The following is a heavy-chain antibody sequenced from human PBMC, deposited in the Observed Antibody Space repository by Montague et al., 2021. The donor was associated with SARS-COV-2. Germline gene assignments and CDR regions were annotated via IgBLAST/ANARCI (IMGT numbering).Heavy chain of an antibody. D-gene: IGHD3-9*01. CDR2: IYYSGST. J-gene: IGHJ4*02. V-gene: IGHV4-59*08. CDR1: GDSICNYY. Sequence: SETLSLTCTVSGDSICNYYWSWIRRPPGKGLEWLGYIYYSGSTNYNPSLKSRVAISVDTSKNQFSLRLSSVTAADTAVYYCARLPYILPGYAYFDFWGQGSLVIVSS. CDR3: ARLPYILPGYAYFDF.